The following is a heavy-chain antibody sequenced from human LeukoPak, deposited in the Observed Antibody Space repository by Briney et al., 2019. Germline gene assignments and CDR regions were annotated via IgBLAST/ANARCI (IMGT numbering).Heavy chain of an antibody. CDR2: IDYSGST. CDR3: AREYYGSSGYYNDY. Sequence: SETLSLTCAVYGGSFSGYSWSWIRQPPGKGLEWIGEIDYSGSTNYNPSLKSRVTISVDTSKNQFSLKLTSVTAADTAVYYCAREYYGSSGYYNDYWGQGALVTVSS. CDR1: GGSFSGYS. J-gene: IGHJ4*02. V-gene: IGHV4-34*01. D-gene: IGHD3-22*01.